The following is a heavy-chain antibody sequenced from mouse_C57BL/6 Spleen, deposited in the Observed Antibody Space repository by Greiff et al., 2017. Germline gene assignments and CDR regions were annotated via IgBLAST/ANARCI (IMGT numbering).Heavy chain of an antibody. J-gene: IGHJ3*01. D-gene: IGHD3-2*01. CDR3: TIDSSGCAWFAY. CDR1: GFNIKDDY. CDR2: IDPENGDT. V-gene: IGHV14-4*01. Sequence: EVQLVESGAELVRPGASVTLSCTASGFNIKDDYMHWVKQRPEQGLEWIGWIDPENGDTEYASKFQGKATITADTSSNTAYLQLSRLTSEAAAVYYYTIDSSGCAWFAYWGQGTLVTVSA.